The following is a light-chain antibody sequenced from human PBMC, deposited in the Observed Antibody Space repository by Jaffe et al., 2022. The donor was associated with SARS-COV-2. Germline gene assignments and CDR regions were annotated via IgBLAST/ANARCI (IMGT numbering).Light chain of an antibody. CDR3: QQYYSTPYT. V-gene: IGKV4-1*01. CDR2: WAS. J-gene: IGKJ2*01. CDR1: QSVLYSPNNNNY. Sequence: DIVMTQSPDSLAVSLGERATINCRSSQSVLYSPNNNNYLAWYQQKPGQPPKLLIYWASTRESGVPGRFSGSGSGTDFTLTISSLQAEDVALYYCQQYYSTPYTFGQGTKLEIE.